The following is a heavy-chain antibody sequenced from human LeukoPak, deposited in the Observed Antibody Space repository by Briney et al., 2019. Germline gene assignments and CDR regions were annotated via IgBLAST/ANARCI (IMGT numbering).Heavy chain of an antibody. CDR1: GGSISSGDYY. D-gene: IGHD3-10*01. J-gene: IGHJ4*02. CDR2: IYYSGST. Sequence: PSQTLSLTCTVSGGSISSGDYYWSWIRQPPGKGLEWIGYIYYSGSTYYNPSLKSRVTISVDTSKNQFSLKLSSVTAADTAVYYCVLLRGVPGGGYDYWGQGTLVTVSS. CDR3: VLLRGVPGGGYDY. V-gene: IGHV4-30-4*01.